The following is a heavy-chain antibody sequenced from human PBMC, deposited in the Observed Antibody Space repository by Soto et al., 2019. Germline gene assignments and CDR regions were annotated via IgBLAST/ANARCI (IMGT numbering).Heavy chain of an antibody. CDR1: GGTFSSYA. D-gene: IGHD3-16*01. J-gene: IGHJ3*01. CDR3: AKLGVAGTYDAFDV. CDR2: ISGSGGGT. Sequence: SCKASGGTFSSYAISWVRQAPGKGLEWVSAISGSGGGTYYADSVKGRVTISRDNSKNTLYLQMNSLRAEDTAVYYCAKLGVAGTYDAFDVWGRGAMVTVSS. V-gene: IGHV3-23*01.